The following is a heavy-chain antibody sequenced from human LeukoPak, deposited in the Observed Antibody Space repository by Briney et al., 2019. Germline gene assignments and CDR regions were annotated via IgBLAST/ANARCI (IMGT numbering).Heavy chain of an antibody. D-gene: IGHD6-19*01. CDR2: ISYDGSNK. J-gene: IGHJ4*02. Sequence: GGSLRLSCAASGFTISSYGMHWVRQAPGKGLEWVAVISYDGSNKYYADSVKGRFTISRDNSKNTLYLQMNSLRAEDTAVYYCAKNSWQWLVPDYWGQGTLVTVSS. CDR1: GFTISSYG. CDR3: AKNSWQWLVPDY. V-gene: IGHV3-30*18.